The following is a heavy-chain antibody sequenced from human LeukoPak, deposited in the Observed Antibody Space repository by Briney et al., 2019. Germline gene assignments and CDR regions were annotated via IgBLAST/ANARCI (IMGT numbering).Heavy chain of an antibody. D-gene: IGHD6-13*01. CDR1: GGSISSYY. CDR2: IYTSGST. V-gene: IGHV4-4*07. J-gene: IGHJ4*02. CDR3: ARSSSWYPYYFDY. Sequence: SETLSLTCTGSGGSISSYYWSWIRQPAGKGLEWIGRIYTSGSTDYSPSLKSRVTISVDTSKNQFSLKLSSVTAADTAVYYCARSSSWYPYYFDYWGQGTLVTVSS.